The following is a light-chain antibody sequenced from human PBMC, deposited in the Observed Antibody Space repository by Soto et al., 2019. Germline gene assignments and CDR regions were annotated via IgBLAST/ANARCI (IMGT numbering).Light chain of an antibody. V-gene: IGKV3-15*01. CDR3: LQYNNWPRT. CDR1: QSVTSY. Sequence: EIVLTQSPAPLSLSPGESATLSCRASQSVTSYLAWYQQKPGQAPRLLISGASTRATGIPARFSGSWSGTEFTLTISSLLSEDVAVYYCLQYNNWPRTFGQGTKVDI. J-gene: IGKJ1*01. CDR2: GAS.